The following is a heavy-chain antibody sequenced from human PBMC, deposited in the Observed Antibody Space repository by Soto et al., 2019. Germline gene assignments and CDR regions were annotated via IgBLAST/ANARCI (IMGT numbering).Heavy chain of an antibody. D-gene: IGHD1-7*01. V-gene: IGHV5-51*01. Sequence: GESLKISCKGSGYSFTSYWIGWVRQMPGKGLEWMWIIYPGDSDTRYSPSFQGQVTISADKSISTAYLQWSSLKASGAAMYYCARSPTGTSSDYWGQGTLVTVSS. CDR2: IYPGDSDT. J-gene: IGHJ4*02. CDR3: ARSPTGTSSDY. CDR1: GYSFTSYW.